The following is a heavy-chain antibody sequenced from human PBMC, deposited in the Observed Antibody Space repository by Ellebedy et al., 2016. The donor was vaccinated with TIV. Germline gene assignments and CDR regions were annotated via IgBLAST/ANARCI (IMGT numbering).Heavy chain of an antibody. Sequence: GGSLSLSCGASGFSFSSYWMSWVRQAPGKGLEWVANIRQDGSEKYYVDSVKGRFTISRDNAKNSLYLHLNSLRAEDTAMYYCATDGSYGDYLSPTHAFVIWGQGTMVTVSS. CDR3: ATDGSYGDYLSPTHAFVI. D-gene: IGHD4-17*01. CDR1: GFSFSSYW. V-gene: IGHV3-7*01. CDR2: IRQDGSEK. J-gene: IGHJ3*02.